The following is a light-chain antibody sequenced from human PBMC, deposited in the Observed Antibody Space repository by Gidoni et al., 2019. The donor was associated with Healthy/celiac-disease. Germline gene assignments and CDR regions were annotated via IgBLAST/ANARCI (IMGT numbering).Light chain of an antibody. Sequence: NFMLTQPHSVSESPGQTVTISCTRSSGSIASNYVQWYQQRPGSAPTTVIYADNQRPSGVPDRFSGSIDSSSNSASLTISGLKTEDEADYYCQSYDSSNHVVFGGGTKLTV. CDR2: ADN. V-gene: IGLV6-57*04. CDR1: SGSIASNY. CDR3: QSYDSSNHVV. J-gene: IGLJ2*01.